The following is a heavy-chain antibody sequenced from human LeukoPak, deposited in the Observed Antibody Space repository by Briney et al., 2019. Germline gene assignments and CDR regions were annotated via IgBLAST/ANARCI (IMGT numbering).Heavy chain of an antibody. D-gene: IGHD1-26*01. CDR1: GYTFTSYY. CDR2: IIPILGIA. J-gene: IGHJ4*02. V-gene: IGHV1-69*04. Sequence: ASVKVSCKASGYTFTSYYMHWVRQAPGEGLEWMGRIIPILGIANYAQKLQGRVTITGEKSTSTAYMELSSLRSEDTAVYSCARDRVVGGPDYWGQGTLVTVSS. CDR3: ARDRVVGGPDY.